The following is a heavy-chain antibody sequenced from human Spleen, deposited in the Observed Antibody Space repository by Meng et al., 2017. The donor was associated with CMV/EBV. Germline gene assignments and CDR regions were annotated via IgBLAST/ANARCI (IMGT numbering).Heavy chain of an antibody. CDR2: INPNSGGT. CDR3: ARDRVVVVVAANNWFDP. J-gene: IGHJ5*02. V-gene: IGHV1-2*02. D-gene: IGHD2-15*01. CDR1: GYTFTGYY. Sequence: ASVHVSCQASGYTFTGYYMHWVRQAPGQGLEWMGWINPNSGGTNYAQKFQGRVTMTRDTSISTAYMELSRLRSDDTAVYYCARDRVVVVVAANNWFDPWGQGTLVTVSS.